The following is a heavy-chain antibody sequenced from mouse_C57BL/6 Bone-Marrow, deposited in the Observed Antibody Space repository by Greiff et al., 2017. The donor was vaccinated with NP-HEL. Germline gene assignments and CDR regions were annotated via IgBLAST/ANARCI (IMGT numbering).Heavy chain of an antibody. V-gene: IGHV3-8*01. D-gene: IGHD2-2*01. CDR1: GYSITSDY. CDR2: ISYSGST. Sequence: VQLKESGPGLAKPSQTLSLTCSVTGYSITSDYWNWIRKFPGNKLEYMGYISYSGSTYYNPSPKSRISITRDPSKNQYYLQLNSVTTEDTATYYCARGVTAGRAYYFDYWGQGTTLTVSS. CDR3: ARGVTAGRAYYFDY. J-gene: IGHJ2*01.